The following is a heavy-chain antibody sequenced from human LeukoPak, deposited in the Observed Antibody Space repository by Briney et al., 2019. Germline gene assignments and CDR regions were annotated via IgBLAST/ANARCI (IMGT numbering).Heavy chain of an antibody. CDR2: IYYSGST. V-gene: IGHV4-59*08. D-gene: IGHD6-13*01. CDR1: GDSISSNTRY. CDR3: ARLSSSWEFDY. J-gene: IGHJ4*02. Sequence: SETLSLTCSVSGDSISSNTRYWSWIRQPPGKGLEWIGYIYYSGSTNYNPSLKSRVTISVDTSKNQFSLKLSSVTAADTAVYYCARLSSSWEFDYWGQGTLVTVSS.